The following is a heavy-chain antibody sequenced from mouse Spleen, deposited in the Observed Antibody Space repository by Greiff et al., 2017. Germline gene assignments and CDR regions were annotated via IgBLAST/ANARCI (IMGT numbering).Heavy chain of an antibody. D-gene: IGHD2-3*01. V-gene: IGHV5-9*04. J-gene: IGHJ3*01. Sequence: EVQVVESGGGLVTPGGSLKLSCAASGFPFSSYTMSWVRQTPSKRLEWVATISGGGGNTYYPDSVQGRFTSSRDNAKNTLDLQRRSLRSEDTAGDYCARRVYDVYGGCAYWGQGTLVTVSA. CDR3: ARRVYDVYGGCAY. CDR1: GFPFSSYT. CDR2: ISGGGGNT.